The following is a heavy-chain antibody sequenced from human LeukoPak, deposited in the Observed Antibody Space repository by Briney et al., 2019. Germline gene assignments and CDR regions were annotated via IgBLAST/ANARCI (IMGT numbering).Heavy chain of an antibody. J-gene: IGHJ4*02. D-gene: IGHD4-11*01. CDR3: ARGGNSPDY. CDR1: GLTFSSYA. Sequence: GGSLRLSCAASGLTFSSYAMSWVRQAPGKGLVCVSRINSDGSSTNYADSVKGRFTISRDNAKNTLYLQMNSLRAEDTAVYYCARGGNSPDYWGQGTLVTVSS. V-gene: IGHV3-74*01. CDR2: INSDGSST.